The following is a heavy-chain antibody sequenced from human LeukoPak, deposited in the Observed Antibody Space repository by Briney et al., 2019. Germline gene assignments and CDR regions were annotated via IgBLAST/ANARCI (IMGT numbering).Heavy chain of an antibody. Sequence: SQTLSLTRTVSSGSIRSYYSSWIRQPAGKGREWVGRIYTSGSTNYNPSLKSRVTMSVDTSKNQCSLKLSSVAAADTAVYYCASPPGYWGQGTVITVSS. CDR2: IYTSGST. V-gene: IGHV4-4*07. J-gene: IGHJ4*02. CDR1: SGSIRSYY. CDR3: ASPPGY.